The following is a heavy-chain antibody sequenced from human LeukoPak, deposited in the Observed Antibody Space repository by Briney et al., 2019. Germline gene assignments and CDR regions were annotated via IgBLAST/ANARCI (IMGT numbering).Heavy chain of an antibody. CDR3: AKAIAVAGTRSPIDY. CDR2: ISSSSSYI. J-gene: IGHJ4*02. Sequence: GGSLRLSCAASGFTFSSYSMNWVRQAPGKGLEWVSSISSSSSYIYYADSVKGRFTISRDNSKNTLYLQMNSLRAEDTAVYYCAKAIAVAGTRSPIDYWGQGTLVTVSS. D-gene: IGHD6-19*01. V-gene: IGHV3-21*04. CDR1: GFTFSSYS.